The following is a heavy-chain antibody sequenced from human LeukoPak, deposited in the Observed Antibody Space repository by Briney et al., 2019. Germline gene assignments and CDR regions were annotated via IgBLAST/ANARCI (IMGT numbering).Heavy chain of an antibody. CDR2: ISSNGGST. Sequence: PGGSLRLSCAASGFTFSSYAMHWVRQAPGKGLEYVSAISSNGGSTYYANSVKGRFTISRDNSKNTLYLQMGSLRAEDMAVYYCARDSSRTYYYDSSGYQKFDYWGQGTLVTVSS. J-gene: IGHJ4*02. CDR1: GFTFSSYA. CDR3: ARDSSRTYYYDSSGYQKFDY. D-gene: IGHD3-22*01. V-gene: IGHV3-64*01.